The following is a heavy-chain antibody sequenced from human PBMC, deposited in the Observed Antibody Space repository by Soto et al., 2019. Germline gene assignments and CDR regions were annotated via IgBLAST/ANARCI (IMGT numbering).Heavy chain of an antibody. CDR2: IRTKTYGGTT. CDR3: ARGTGWYDY. V-gene: IGHV3-49*04. CDR1: GFTFVDYA. Sequence: PGGSLRLSCTASGFTFVDYAVTWVRQAPGKGLEWVGLIRTKTYGGTTEYAASVNGRFTISRDDSKSVAYLQMNSLKIEDTALYFCARGTGWYDYWGQGTPVTVPQ. D-gene: IGHD6-19*01. J-gene: IGHJ4*02.